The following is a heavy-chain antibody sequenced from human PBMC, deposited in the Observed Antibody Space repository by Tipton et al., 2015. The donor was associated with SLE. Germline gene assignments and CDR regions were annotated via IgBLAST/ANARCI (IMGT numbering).Heavy chain of an antibody. J-gene: IGHJ3*01. D-gene: IGHD1-26*01. CDR2: IWYDGSNK. CDR1: GFTFSSYG. Sequence: SLRLSCAASGFTFSSYGMHWVRQAPGKGLEWVAVIWYDGSNKYYADSVKGRFTISRDNSKNTLYLQMNSLRAEDTAVYYCARDTHSASRSDYWGQGTMVTVSS. CDR3: ARDTHSASRSDY. V-gene: IGHV3-33*01.